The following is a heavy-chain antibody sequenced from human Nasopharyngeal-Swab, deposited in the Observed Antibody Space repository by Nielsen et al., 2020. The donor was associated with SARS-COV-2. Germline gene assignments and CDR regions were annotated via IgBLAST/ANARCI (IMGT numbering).Heavy chain of an antibody. CDR3: ARAGDIRYYYYGMDV. CDR2: INHSGST. J-gene: IGHJ6*02. Sequence: RQAPGKGLEWIGEINHSGSTSYNPSLKSRVTISVDTSKNQFSLKLSSVTAADTAVYYCARAGDIRYYYYGMDVWGQGTTVTVSS. V-gene: IGHV4-34*01. D-gene: IGHD2-21*01.